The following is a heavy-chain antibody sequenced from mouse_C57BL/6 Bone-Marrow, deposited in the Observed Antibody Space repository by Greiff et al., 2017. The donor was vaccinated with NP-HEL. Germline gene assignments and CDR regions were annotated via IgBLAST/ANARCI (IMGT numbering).Heavy chain of an antibody. V-gene: IGHV5-4*01. D-gene: IGHD1-1*01. CDR1: GFTFSSYA. J-gene: IGHJ3*01. Sequence: EVKLQESGGGLVKPGGSLKLSCAASGFTFSSYAMSWVRQTPEKRLEWVATISDGGSYTYYPDNVKGRFTISRDNAKNNLYLQMSHLKSEDTAMYYCARDQGFITTVVARAYWGQGTLVTVSA. CDR3: ARDQGFITTVVARAY. CDR2: ISDGGSYT.